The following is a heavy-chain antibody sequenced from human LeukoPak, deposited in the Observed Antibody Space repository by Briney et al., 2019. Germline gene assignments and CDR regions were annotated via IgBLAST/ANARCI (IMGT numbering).Heavy chain of an antibody. CDR3: ATVSSGYCGFFDY. Sequence: SETLSLTCTVSDGSISSYYRSWIRQPAGKGLEWIARIYTGGSHNYNASLKRRVTMSVDTSKNQFSLKLSSEAAADTAVYYCATVSSGYCGFFDYWGQGTLVTVSS. J-gene: IGHJ4*02. CDR2: IYTGGSH. CDR1: DGSISSYY. D-gene: IGHD3-22*01. V-gene: IGHV4-4*07.